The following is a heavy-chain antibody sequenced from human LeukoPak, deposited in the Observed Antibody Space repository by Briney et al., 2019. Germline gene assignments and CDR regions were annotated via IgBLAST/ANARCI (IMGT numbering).Heavy chain of an antibody. Sequence: GGSLRLSCAASGFTFSNYWMIWVRQAPGKGLEWVGNIKQDGSEKRYADSVRGRFSISRDNAKNSLYLQMNSLRAEDTAVYYCARGIDGELLHTFDYWGQGTLVTVSS. J-gene: IGHJ4*02. D-gene: IGHD3-10*01. CDR2: IKQDGSEK. V-gene: IGHV3-7*05. CDR3: ARGIDGELLHTFDY. CDR1: GFTFSNYW.